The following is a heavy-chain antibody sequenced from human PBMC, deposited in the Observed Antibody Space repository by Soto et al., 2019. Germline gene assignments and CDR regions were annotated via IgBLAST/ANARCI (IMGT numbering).Heavy chain of an antibody. D-gene: IGHD2-21*01. CDR2: IYYNGDT. Sequence: QVQLQGSGPGLVKPSQTLSLNCTVSGGSISSGGYYWTWIRQHPGKGLEWIGYIYYNGDTYYNPSLQSRVTISVDTSKNQFSLKLYSVTAADTAVYYCVRGGGEKFAMYDAFEIWGQGTMVTVSS. V-gene: IGHV4-31*03. J-gene: IGHJ3*02. CDR3: VRGGGEKFAMYDAFEI. CDR1: GGSISSGGYY.